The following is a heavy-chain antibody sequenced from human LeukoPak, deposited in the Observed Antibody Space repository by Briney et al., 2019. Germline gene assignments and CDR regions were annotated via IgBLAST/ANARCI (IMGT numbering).Heavy chain of an antibody. CDR2: ISGSGGST. D-gene: IGHD5-18*01. CDR1: GFTFSSYA. J-gene: IGHJ4*02. CDR3: AKTRGYSYGFLDY. V-gene: IGHV3-23*01. Sequence: GGSLRLSCAASGFTFSSYAMSWVRQAPGKGLEWVSAISGSGGSTYYADSVKGRFTISRDNSKNTLYLQMNSLRGEDTAVYYCAKTRGYSYGFLDYWGQGTLVTVSS.